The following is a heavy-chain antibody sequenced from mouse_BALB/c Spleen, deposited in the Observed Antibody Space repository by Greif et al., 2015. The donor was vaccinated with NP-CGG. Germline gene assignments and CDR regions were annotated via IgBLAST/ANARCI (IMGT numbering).Heavy chain of an antibody. CDR3: ANWDAY. V-gene: IGHV1-7*01. Sequence: QVQLQQSGAELAKPGASAKMSCKASGYTFTSYWMHWVKQRPGQGLEWIGYINPSTGYTEYNQKFKDKATLTADKSSSTAYMQLSSLTSEDSAVYYCANWDAYWGQGTLVTVSA. D-gene: IGHD4-1*01. CDR2: INPSTGYT. J-gene: IGHJ3*01. CDR1: GYTFTSYW.